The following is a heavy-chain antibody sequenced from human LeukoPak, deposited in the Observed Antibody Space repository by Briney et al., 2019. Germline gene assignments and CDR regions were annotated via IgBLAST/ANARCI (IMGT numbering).Heavy chain of an antibody. J-gene: IGHJ4*02. CDR3: ARDSQLYYDILTGYYKEPGFDY. CDR2: ISYDGSNK. CDR1: GFTFSSYA. D-gene: IGHD3-9*01. V-gene: IGHV3-30*04. Sequence: GGSLRLSCAASGFTFSSYAMHWVRQAPGKGLEWVAVISYDGSNKYYADSVKGRFTISRDNSKNTLYLQMNSLRAEDTAVYYCARDSQLYYDILTGYYKEPGFDYWGQGALVTVSS.